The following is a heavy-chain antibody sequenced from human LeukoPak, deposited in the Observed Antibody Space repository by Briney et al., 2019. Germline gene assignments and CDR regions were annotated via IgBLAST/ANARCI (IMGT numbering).Heavy chain of an antibody. CDR2: ISGSGDNT. CDR1: GFTFSSYW. V-gene: IGHV3-23*01. Sequence: GGSLRLSCAASGFTFSSYWMSWVRQVPGKGLEWVSGISGSGDNTYYADSVKGRFTISRDNSKNTLYVQVNSLGTEDTAAYYCAKGSYYDSSGSFYFDYWGQGTLVTVSS. CDR3: AKGSYYDSSGSFYFDY. J-gene: IGHJ4*02. D-gene: IGHD3-22*01.